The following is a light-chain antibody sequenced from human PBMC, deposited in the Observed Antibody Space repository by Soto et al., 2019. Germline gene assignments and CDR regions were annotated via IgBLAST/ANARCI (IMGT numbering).Light chain of an antibody. Sequence: QSVLTQPASVSGSPGQSIAISCTGTSSDVGGFNYVSWYQQHPGKAPKFMIYDVSSRPSGVSDRFSGSKSGNTASLTISGLQAEDEADYYGASYTTSSTYVFGTGTKLTVL. CDR2: DVS. J-gene: IGLJ1*01. V-gene: IGLV2-14*03. CDR1: SSDVGGFNY. CDR3: ASYTTSSTYV.